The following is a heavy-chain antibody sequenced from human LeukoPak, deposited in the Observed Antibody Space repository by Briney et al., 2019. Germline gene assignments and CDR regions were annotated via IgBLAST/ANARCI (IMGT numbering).Heavy chain of an antibody. CDR3: ARKNDFEI. Sequence: SETLSLTCSVSGGSISSDHWHWIRQTPGKGLEWIGCIYYSGRTYYNPSLKSRVTISVDMSKSQFSLRLTSVTAADTAVYYCARKNDFEIWGQGTLVTVSS. D-gene: IGHD2/OR15-2a*01. CDR2: IYYSGRT. V-gene: IGHV4-59*01. CDR1: GGSISSDH. J-gene: IGHJ3*02.